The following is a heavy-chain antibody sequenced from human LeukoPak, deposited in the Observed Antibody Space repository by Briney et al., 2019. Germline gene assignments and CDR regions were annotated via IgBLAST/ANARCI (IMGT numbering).Heavy chain of an antibody. CDR2: MNPNNGNT. CDR3: ARVLASVPAFYLDP. D-gene: IGHD2-2*01. J-gene: IGHJ5*02. CDR1: GYTFTTYD. V-gene: IGHV1-8*02. Sequence: VASVKVSCKASGYTFTTYDISWVRQATGQGLEWMGWMNPNNGNTGYAQKFQGRVTLTRDPSTGTAYMELSRLRSDDTAVYYCARVLASVPAFYLDPWGQGTLVTVSS.